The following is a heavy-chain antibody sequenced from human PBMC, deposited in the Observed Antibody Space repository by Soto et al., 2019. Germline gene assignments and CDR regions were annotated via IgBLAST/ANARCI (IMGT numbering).Heavy chain of an antibody. J-gene: IGHJ6*03. V-gene: IGHV4-31*03. Sequence: QVQLQESGPGLVKPSQTLSLTCTVSGGFISSGDYYWNWIRQLPGKGLEWIGYIEHSGSSFYNPSLKGRVALALDTSKNQFSLKLNSVTAADTAVSYCAREVVPATVDFYYYYVDFWGKGTTVTVSS. CDR2: IEHSGSS. CDR1: GGFISSGDYY. CDR3: AREVVPATVDFYYYYVDF. D-gene: IGHD2-2*01.